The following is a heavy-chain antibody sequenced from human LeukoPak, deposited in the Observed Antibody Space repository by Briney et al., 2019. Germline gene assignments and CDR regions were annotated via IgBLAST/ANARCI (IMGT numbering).Heavy chain of an antibody. D-gene: IGHD3-22*01. J-gene: IGHJ4*02. CDR3: AKGNYYFDSSGYLHFDS. Sequence: PGGSLRLSCAASGFTFSNYAMSWVRQAPGKGLEWVSTISVSGGSTYYADSVEGRFTISRDNSKNTVYLQMNSLRVEDTAIYYCAKGNYYFDSSGYLHFDSWGQGTLVTVSA. V-gene: IGHV3-23*01. CDR1: GFTFSNYA. CDR2: ISVSGGST.